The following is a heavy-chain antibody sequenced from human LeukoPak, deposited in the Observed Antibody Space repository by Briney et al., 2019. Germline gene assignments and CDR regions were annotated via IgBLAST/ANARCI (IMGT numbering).Heavy chain of an antibody. J-gene: IGHJ4*02. CDR1: GGTFSSYA. CDR2: IIPIFGTA. D-gene: IGHD2-8*01. V-gene: IGHV1-69*05. CDR3: ARCGVYCTNGVCTWYYFDY. Sequence: SVKVSCKASGGTFSSYAISWVRQAPGQGLEWMGGIIPIFGTANYAQKFQGRVTITTDESTSTAYMELSSLRSEDTAVYYCARCGVYCTNGVCTWYYFDYWGPGTLVTVSS.